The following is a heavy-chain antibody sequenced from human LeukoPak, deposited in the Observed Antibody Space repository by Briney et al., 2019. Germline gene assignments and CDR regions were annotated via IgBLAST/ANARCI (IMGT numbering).Heavy chain of an antibody. Sequence: SETLSLTCAVYGGSFSGYYWSWIRQPPVKGLEWIGYIYYSGSTNYNPSLKSRVTISVDTSKNQFSLKLSSVTAADTAVYYCARVTGGNYVDYWGQGTLVTVSS. D-gene: IGHD1-14*01. J-gene: IGHJ4*02. CDR3: ARVTGGNYVDY. CDR2: IYYSGST. V-gene: IGHV4-59*01. CDR1: GGSFSGYY.